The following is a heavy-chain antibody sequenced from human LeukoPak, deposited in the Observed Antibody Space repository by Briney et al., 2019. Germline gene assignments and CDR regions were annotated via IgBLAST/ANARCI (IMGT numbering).Heavy chain of an antibody. CDR1: GFTFSGYA. Sequence: GGSLRLSCAASGFTFSGYAMSWVRQAPGKGLEWVSAISGSGGSTYYADSVKGRFTISRDNSKNTLYLQMNSLRAEDTAVYYCAKTVRGVIAPSDYWGQGTLITVSS. D-gene: IGHD3-10*01. J-gene: IGHJ4*02. CDR2: ISGSGGST. CDR3: AKTVRGVIAPSDY. V-gene: IGHV3-23*01.